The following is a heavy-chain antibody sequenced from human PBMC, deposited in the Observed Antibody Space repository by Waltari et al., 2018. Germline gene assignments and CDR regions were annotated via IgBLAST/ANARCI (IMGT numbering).Heavy chain of an antibody. J-gene: IGHJ6*03. Sequence: EMQLVESGGGLVQPGGSLRLSCAVSAFHLSNYWMTWVRQAPGKGLEWVANIKQDGSEKSYVDSVKGRFTISRDNAKNSVYLQMNSVRAEDTALYYCARDYYYYIDVWGKGTTVTVSS. CDR2: IKQDGSEK. CDR3: ARDYYYYIDV. CDR1: AFHLSNYW. V-gene: IGHV3-7*01.